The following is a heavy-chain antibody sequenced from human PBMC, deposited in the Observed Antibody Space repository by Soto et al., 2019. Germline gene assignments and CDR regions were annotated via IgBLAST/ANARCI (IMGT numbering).Heavy chain of an antibody. Sequence: SETLSLTCTVSGGSISSGGYYWSWIRQHPGKGLEWIGYIYYSGSTYYNPSLKSRVTISVDTSKNQFSLKLSSVTAADTAVYYCAREALLDYNGFDPWGQGTLVTVSS. CDR1: GGSISSGGYY. CDR3: AREALLDYNGFDP. CDR2: IYYSGST. D-gene: IGHD3-9*01. V-gene: IGHV4-31*03. J-gene: IGHJ5*02.